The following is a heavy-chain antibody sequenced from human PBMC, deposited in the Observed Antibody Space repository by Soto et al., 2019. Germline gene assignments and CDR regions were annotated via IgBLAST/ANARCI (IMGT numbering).Heavy chain of an antibody. V-gene: IGHV4-38-2*01. Sequence: SETLSLTCPVSGYSISSGYYWGWIRQPPGKGLEWIGCISHSGSTQYNPSLKTRVTISVDTSKKQFSLKLTPVTAADTPLYYWARLRVWGESAGPFDLWGQGTLFTVSS. D-gene: IGHD3-16*01. CDR3: ARLRVWGESAGPFDL. CDR1: GYSISSGYY. CDR2: ISHSGST. J-gene: IGHJ4*02.